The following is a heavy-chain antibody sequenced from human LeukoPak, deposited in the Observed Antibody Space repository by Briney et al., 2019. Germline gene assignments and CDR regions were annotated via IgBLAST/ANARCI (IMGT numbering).Heavy chain of an antibody. CDR3: VTEKDGGTYDY. CDR1: GYTFTSYY. D-gene: IGHD3-16*01. CDR2: FKPNTRSA. V-gene: IGHV1-46*01. Sequence: RASVKVSCKASGYTFTSYYVHWVRQAPGQGLEWLGTFKPNTRSAHPGLGFRDRVSMTGDMSTSTVFIELNSLRSKDTAVYYCVTEKDGGTYDYWGQGTLVTVST. J-gene: IGHJ4*01.